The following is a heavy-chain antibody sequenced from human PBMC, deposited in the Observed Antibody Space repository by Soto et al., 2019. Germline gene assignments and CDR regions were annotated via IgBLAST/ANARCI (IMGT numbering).Heavy chain of an antibody. CDR1: GGSINSYY. CDR2: IYYSGTT. V-gene: IGHV4-59*01. CDR3: ARGPLSTASSYYFDY. J-gene: IGHJ4*02. Sequence: ETLSLTCTVSGGSINSYYWSWIRQPPGKGLEWIAYIYYSGTTNYNPSLKTRVTISIDTSKNQFSLKLSSVTAADTAVYYCARGPLSTASSYYFDYWGQGTLVTVSS. D-gene: IGHD3-16*01.